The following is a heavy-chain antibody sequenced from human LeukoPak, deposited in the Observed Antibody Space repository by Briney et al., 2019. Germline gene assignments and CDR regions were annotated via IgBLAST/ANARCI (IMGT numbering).Heavy chain of an antibody. J-gene: IGHJ4*02. Sequence: ASVKVSCKASGYTFTDYYMHWVRQAPGQGLEWMGIINPSGGSTSYAQKFQGRLTMTRDTSTSTVYMELSSLRSEDAAVYYCARGRTVSTSWYPYDYWGQGTLVTVSS. CDR2: INPSGGST. CDR3: ARGRTVSTSWYPYDY. D-gene: IGHD6-13*01. CDR1: GYTFTDYY. V-gene: IGHV1-46*01.